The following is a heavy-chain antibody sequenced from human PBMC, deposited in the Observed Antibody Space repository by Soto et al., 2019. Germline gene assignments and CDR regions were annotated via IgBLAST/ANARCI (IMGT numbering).Heavy chain of an antibody. Sequence: TSETLSLTCTVSGGSISSGDYYWSWIRQPPGKGLEWIGYIYYSGSTYYNPSLKSRVTISVDTSKNQFSLKLSSVTAADTAVYYCARDSPYYYDSSWGQGTLVTVSS. CDR1: GGSISSGDYY. V-gene: IGHV4-30-4*01. CDR2: IYYSGST. D-gene: IGHD3-22*01. J-gene: IGHJ4*02. CDR3: ARDSPYYYDSS.